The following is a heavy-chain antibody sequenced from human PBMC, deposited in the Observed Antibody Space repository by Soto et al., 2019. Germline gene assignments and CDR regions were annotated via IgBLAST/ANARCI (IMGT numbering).Heavy chain of an antibody. CDR3: ARAISSSPGPFDY. CDR2: IYHSGST. CDR1: GYSISSGYY. D-gene: IGHD6-6*01. V-gene: IGHV4-38-2*01. Sequence: SETLSLTCAVSGYSISSGYYWGWIRQPPGKGLEWIGSIYHSGSTYYNPSLKSRVTISVDTSKNQFSLKLSSVTAADTAVYYCARAISSSPGPFDYWGQGTLVTVS. J-gene: IGHJ4*02.